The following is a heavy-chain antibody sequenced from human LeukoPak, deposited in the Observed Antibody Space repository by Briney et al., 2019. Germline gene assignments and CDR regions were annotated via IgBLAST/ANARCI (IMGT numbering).Heavy chain of an antibody. CDR3: ARANRGAFDY. CDR1: GFTFSSYG. V-gene: IGHV3-30*02. CDR2: IRYDGSNK. J-gene: IGHJ4*02. D-gene: IGHD1-26*01. Sequence: GGSLRLSCAASGFTFSSYGMHWVRQAPGKGLEWVAFIRYDGSNKYYADSVKGRFTISRDNSKNTLYLQMNTLRGEDTAVYYCARANRGAFDYWGQGALVTVSS.